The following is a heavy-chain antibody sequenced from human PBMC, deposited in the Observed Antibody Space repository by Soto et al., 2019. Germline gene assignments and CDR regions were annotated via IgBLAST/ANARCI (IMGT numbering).Heavy chain of an antibody. V-gene: IGHV3-30*18. CDR3: AKGRTPGSSSWPFDY. D-gene: IGHD6-13*01. J-gene: IGHJ4*02. CDR2: ISYDGSNK. CDR1: GFTFSSYG. Sequence: QVQLVESGGGVVQPGRSLRLSCAASGFTFSSYGMHWVRQAPGKGLEWVAVISYDGSNKYYADSVTGRFTISRDNSKNTLYLQMNSLRAEDTAVYYCAKGRTPGSSSWPFDYWGQGTLVTVSS.